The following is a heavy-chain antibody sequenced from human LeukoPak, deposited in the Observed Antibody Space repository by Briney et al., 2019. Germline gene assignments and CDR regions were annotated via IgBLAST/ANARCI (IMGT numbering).Heavy chain of an antibody. CDR3: AREWLLESIDY. V-gene: IGHV4-30-4*08. Sequence: PSETLSLTCTVSGGSISSGDYYWSWIRQPPGKGLEWIGYIYYSGSTYYNPSLKSRVTISVDTSKNQLSLKLSSVTAADTAVYYCAREWLLESIDYWGQGTLVTVSS. CDR1: GGSISSGDYY. J-gene: IGHJ4*02. CDR2: IYYSGST. D-gene: IGHD3-22*01.